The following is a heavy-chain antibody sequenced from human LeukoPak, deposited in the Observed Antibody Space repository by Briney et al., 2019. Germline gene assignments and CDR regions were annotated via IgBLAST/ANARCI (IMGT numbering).Heavy chain of an antibody. V-gene: IGHV3-64D*06. D-gene: IGHD2-8*01. Sequence: GGSLRLSCSASGFTFSAYFMHWVRQAPGKGLEYVPSISSNEYDTYYADSVKGRFTISRDNSKNTLFLQMSSLRAEDTAVYYCVKDLNGTWSFDYWGQGTLVTVSS. CDR3: VKDLNGTWSFDY. CDR2: ISSNEYDT. J-gene: IGHJ4*02. CDR1: GFTFSAYF.